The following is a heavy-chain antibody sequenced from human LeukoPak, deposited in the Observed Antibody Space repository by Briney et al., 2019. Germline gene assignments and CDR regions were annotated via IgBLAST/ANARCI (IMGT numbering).Heavy chain of an antibody. CDR3: ARERSITIFGVVIKGYYYYMDV. J-gene: IGHJ6*03. Sequence: SETLSLTCAVYGGSFSGYYWSWIRQPPGKGLEWIGEINHSGSTNYNPSLKSRVTISVDTSKNQFSPKLSSVTAADTAVYYCARERSITIFGVVIKGYYYYMDVWGKGTTVTVSS. V-gene: IGHV4-34*01. D-gene: IGHD3-3*01. CDR1: GGSFSGYY. CDR2: INHSGST.